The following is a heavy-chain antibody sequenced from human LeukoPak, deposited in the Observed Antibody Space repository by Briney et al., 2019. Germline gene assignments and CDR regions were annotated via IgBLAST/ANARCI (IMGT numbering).Heavy chain of an antibody. CDR3: ARDPDVDGGNSELDY. D-gene: IGHD4-23*01. V-gene: IGHV1-18*01. J-gene: IGHJ4*02. CDR2: ISAYNGNT. Sequence: ASVKVSCKASGYTFTSYGISWVRQAPGQGLERMGWISAYNGNTNYAQKLQGRVTMTTDTSTSTAYMELRSLRSDDTAVYYCARDPDVDGGNSELDYWGQGTLVTVSS. CDR1: GYTFTSYG.